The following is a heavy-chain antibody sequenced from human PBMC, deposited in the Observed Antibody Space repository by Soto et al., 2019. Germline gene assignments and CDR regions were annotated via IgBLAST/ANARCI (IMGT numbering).Heavy chain of an antibody. CDR1: GFTFDDYA. CDR2: ISWNSGSI. Sequence: EVQLVESGGGLVQPGRSLRLSCAASGFTFDDYAMHWVRQAPGKGLEWVSGISWNSGSIGYADSVKGRFTISRDNAKNSLYLQMNSLRAEDTALYYCAKANMIERYYMDVWGKGTTVTVSS. D-gene: IGHD3-22*01. CDR3: AKANMIERYYMDV. J-gene: IGHJ6*03. V-gene: IGHV3-9*01.